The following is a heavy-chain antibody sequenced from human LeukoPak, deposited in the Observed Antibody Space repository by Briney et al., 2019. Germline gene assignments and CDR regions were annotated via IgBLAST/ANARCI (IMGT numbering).Heavy chain of an antibody. J-gene: IGHJ4*02. D-gene: IGHD2-15*01. CDR3: ARDSAAYCSGGSCYGYFDY. Sequence: ASVKVSCKASGYTFTSYGISWVRQAPGQGLEWMGWISAYNGNTNYAQKLQGRVTMTTDTSTSTAYMEPRSLRSDDAAVYYCARDSAAYCSGGSCYGYFDYWGQGTLVTVSS. CDR2: ISAYNGNT. CDR1: GYTFTSYG. V-gene: IGHV1-18*01.